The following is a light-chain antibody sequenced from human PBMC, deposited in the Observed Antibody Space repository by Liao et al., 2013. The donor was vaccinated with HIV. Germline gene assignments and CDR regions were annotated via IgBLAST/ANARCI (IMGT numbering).Light chain of an antibody. J-gene: IGLJ2*01. Sequence: SYVLTQPPSVSVAPGKTARITCGGNNIGSKSVHWYQQKPGQAPVLVIYYDSDRPSGIPERLSGSYSGNTATLTISRVEAGDEADYYCQVWDNSVDRVVFGGGTKLTVL. V-gene: IGLV3-21*04. CDR2: YDS. CDR3: QVWDNSVDRVV. CDR1: NIGSKS.